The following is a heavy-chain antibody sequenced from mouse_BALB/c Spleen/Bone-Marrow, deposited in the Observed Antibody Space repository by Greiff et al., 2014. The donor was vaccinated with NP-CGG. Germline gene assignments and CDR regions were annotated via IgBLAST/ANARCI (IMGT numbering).Heavy chain of an antibody. CDR2: ILPGNTNA. J-gene: IGHJ4*01. Sequence: VQLQQSGAEQMQPGASVKISCKATGYTFSNYWIEWVKQRPGHGLEWIGEILPGNTNANYNEKFKGRATFTADTSSNTAYMQLSSLTPEDSAVYYCARGWYSMDDWGQGTSVTVSS. CDR3: ARGWYSMDD. CDR1: GYTFSNYW. V-gene: IGHV1-9*01.